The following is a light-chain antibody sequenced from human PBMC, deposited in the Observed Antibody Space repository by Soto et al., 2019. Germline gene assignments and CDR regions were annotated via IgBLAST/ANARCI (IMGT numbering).Light chain of an antibody. J-gene: IGKJ1*01. Sequence: DIQLTQSPSFLSASVGDRVTITCRASQVINSYLAWYQQKPGKAPKFLIHVSSILQSGVPSRFSGSGSGTVFTLTISSLQPEDFATYYCQQLNTFPRTFGQGTRVDI. CDR3: QQLNTFPRT. V-gene: IGKV1-9*01. CDR2: VSS. CDR1: QVINSY.